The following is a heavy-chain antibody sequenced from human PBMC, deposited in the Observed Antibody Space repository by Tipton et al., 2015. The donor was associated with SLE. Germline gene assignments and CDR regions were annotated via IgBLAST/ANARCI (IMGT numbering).Heavy chain of an antibody. CDR3: ARLTIFGVVIIGNYYYYMDV. CDR2: IYYSGST. Sequence: TLSLTCTVSGGSISSSSYYWSWTRQPPGKGLEWIGDIYYSGSTYYNPSLKSRVTISVDTSKNQFSLKLSSVTAADTAVYYRARLTIFGVVIIGNYYYYMDVWGKGTTVTVSS. J-gene: IGHJ6*03. V-gene: IGHV4-31*03. CDR1: GGSISSSSYY. D-gene: IGHD3-3*01.